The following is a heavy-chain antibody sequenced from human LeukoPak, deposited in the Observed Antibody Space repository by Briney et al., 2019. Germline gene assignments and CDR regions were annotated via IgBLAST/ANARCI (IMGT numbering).Heavy chain of an antibody. CDR3: ANLARPLDY. J-gene: IGHJ4*02. V-gene: IGHV3-30*02. CDR1: GFTFTTHW. CDR2: IRYDGSSE. Sequence: GGSLRLSCAASGFTFTTHWMSWVRQAPGKGLEWVAYIRYDGSSEYLDSVRGRFTISRDNSKNTLYLQMTSLKPEDTAVYYCANLARPLDYWGQGALVTVSS. D-gene: IGHD6-6*01.